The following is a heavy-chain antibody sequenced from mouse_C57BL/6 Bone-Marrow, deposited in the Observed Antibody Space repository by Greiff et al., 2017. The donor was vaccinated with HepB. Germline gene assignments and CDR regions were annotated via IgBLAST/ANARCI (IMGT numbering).Heavy chain of an antibody. CDR3: ARHEEEGWCGDYFDY. V-gene: IGHV1-62-2*01. J-gene: IGHJ2*01. CDR1: GYTFTEYT. CDR2: FYPGSGSI. Sequence: QVQLQQSGAELVKPGASVKLSCKASGYTFTEYTIHWVNQRSGQGLEWIGWFYPGSGSIKYNEKFKDKATLTADKSSSTVYMERSRLTSEDSAVYFCARHEEEGWCGDYFDYWGQGTTLTVSS. D-gene: IGHD1-1*02.